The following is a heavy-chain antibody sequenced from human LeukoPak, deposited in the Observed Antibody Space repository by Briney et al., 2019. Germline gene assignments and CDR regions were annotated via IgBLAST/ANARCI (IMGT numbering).Heavy chain of an antibody. J-gene: IGHJ4*02. CDR3: AKLVAAAGDFDY. Sequence: GGSLRLSCAASGFTFDDYAMHWVRQAPGKGLEWVSGISWNSGSIGYADSVKGRFTISRDNAKNSLYLQMNSLRAEDTALYYCAKLVAAAGDFDYWGQGTLVTVSS. CDR2: ISWNSGSI. CDR1: GFTFDDYA. D-gene: IGHD6-13*01. V-gene: IGHV3-9*01.